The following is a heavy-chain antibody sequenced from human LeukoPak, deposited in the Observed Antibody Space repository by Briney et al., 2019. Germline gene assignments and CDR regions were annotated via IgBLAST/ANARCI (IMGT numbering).Heavy chain of an antibody. CDR3: ARHMENRGWRVDY. CDR2: VYYSGNT. CDR1: GDSVSSSSYF. J-gene: IGHJ4*02. V-gene: IGHV4-39*01. Sequence: SETLSLTCTVSGDSVSSSSYFCGWIRQPPGKGLEWIGSVYYSGNTYYNPSLKSRVTISVDTSKNQFSVKLSSVTAADTAVYFCARHMENRGWRVDYWGQGILVTVSS. D-gene: IGHD3-10*01.